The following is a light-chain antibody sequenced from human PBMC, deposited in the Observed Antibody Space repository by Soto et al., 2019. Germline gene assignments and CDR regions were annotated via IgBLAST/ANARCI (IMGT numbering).Light chain of an antibody. CDR1: SSDVGGYNY. V-gene: IGLV2-14*01. CDR2: EVS. J-gene: IGLJ1*01. Sequence: QSALTQPASVSGSPGQSVTISCTGTSSDVGGYNYVSWYQQHPGKAPKLMIYEVSNRPSGVSTRFSGSKSGNTASLTISGLQAEDEADYYCSSYTGSSTSDVFGTGTKVTVL. CDR3: SSYTGSSTSDV.